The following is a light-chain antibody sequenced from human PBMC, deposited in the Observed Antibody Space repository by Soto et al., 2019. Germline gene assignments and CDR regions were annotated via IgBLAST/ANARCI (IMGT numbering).Light chain of an antibody. V-gene: IGKV3-20*01. Sequence: EVVLTQSPATLSLSPGERATLSCRASQTIRSNFLTWYQQKPGQAPRLLIYTASTRAAGIPDRFSGSGSGTDFTLTISRLEPEDFAVYYCQHYDSSSGHTFGGGTKLQIK. J-gene: IGKJ4*01. CDR3: QHYDSSSGHT. CDR1: QTIRSNF. CDR2: TAS.